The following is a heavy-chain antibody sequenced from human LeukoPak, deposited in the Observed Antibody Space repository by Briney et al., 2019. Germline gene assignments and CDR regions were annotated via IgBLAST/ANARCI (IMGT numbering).Heavy chain of an antibody. CDR3: ARGEIVGATPGYYGMDV. CDR2: IYYSGST. Sequence: SETLSLICTVSGGSISSGGYYWSWIRQHPGKGLEWIGYIYYSGSTYYNPSLKSRVTISVDTSKNQFSLKLSSVTAADTAVYYCARGEIVGATPGYYGMDVWGQGTTVTASS. D-gene: IGHD1-26*01. J-gene: IGHJ6*02. V-gene: IGHV4-31*03. CDR1: GGSISSGGYY.